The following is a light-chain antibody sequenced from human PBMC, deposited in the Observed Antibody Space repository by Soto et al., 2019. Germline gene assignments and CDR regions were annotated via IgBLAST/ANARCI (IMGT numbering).Light chain of an antibody. CDR2: DVS. CDR1: SSDVGNYNY. CDR3: CSYAGSFTSYV. V-gene: IGLV2-11*01. J-gene: IGLJ1*01. Sequence: QSALTQPRSVSGSPGQSVTISCTGTSSDVGNYNYVSWYQQMPGKAPKLIIYDVSKRPPGVPDRFSGSKSGNTASLTISGLQAEDETDYYCCSYAGSFTSYVFGTGTKVPVL.